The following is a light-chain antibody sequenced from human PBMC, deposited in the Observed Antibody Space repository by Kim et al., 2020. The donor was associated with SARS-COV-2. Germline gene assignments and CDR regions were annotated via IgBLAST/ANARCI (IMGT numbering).Light chain of an antibody. CDR2: AES. J-gene: IGKJ1*01. V-gene: IGKV1-39*01. CDR3: QQSYSTPWT. Sequence: AAVGDRVTITCRASQSISSYLNWYQQKPGKAPRLLIYAESSLQGGVPSRFSGSGSGTDFTLTISSLQPEDFATYYCQQSYSTPWTFGQGTKVDIK. CDR1: QSISSY.